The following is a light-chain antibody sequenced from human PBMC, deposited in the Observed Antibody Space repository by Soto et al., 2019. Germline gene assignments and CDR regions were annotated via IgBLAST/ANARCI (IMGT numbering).Light chain of an antibody. Sequence: EIVLTQSPGTLSLSPGERATLSCRASQSVSSSYLAWYQQKPGQAPRLLIYGASSRATGIPDRFSGSGSGTDFTLTHSRLEPEDFAVYYCQQYGSSPPRLTFGGGTKVEIK. J-gene: IGKJ4*01. V-gene: IGKV3-20*01. CDR3: QQYGSSPPRLT. CDR2: GAS. CDR1: QSVSSSY.